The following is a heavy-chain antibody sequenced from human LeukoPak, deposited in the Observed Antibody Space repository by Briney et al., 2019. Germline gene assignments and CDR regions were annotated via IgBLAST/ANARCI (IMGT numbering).Heavy chain of an antibody. CDR1: GFTFRSYG. CDR3: AKAPSGSNCFDY. D-gene: IGHD3-10*01. V-gene: IGHV3-23*01. Sequence: PGGSLRLSCAASGFTFRSYGMSWVRQAPGKGLEWVSAISGSGGSTYYADSVKGRFTISRDNSKNTLYLQMNSLRAEDTAVYYCAKAPSGSNCFDYWGQGTLVTVSS. CDR2: ISGSGGST. J-gene: IGHJ4*02.